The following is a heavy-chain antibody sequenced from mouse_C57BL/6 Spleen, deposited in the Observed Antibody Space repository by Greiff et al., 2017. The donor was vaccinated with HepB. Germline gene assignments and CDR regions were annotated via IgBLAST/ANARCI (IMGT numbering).Heavy chain of an antibody. D-gene: IGHD2-4*01. J-gene: IGHJ4*01. CDR3: AREGGLRRYAMDY. CDR1: GYAFTNYL. CDR2: INPGSGGT. Sequence: VQRVESGAELVRPGTSVKVSCKASGYAFTNYLIEWVKQRPGQGLEWIGVINPGSGGTNYNEKFKGKATLTADKSSSTAYMQLSSLTSEDSAVYFCAREGGLRRYAMDYWGQGTSVTVSS. V-gene: IGHV1-54*01.